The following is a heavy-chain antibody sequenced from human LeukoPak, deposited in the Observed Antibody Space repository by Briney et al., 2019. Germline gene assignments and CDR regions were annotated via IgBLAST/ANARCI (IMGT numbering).Heavy chain of an antibody. CDR2: ISSSSSFI. CDR1: GFTFSTYS. CDR3: ARLPAYCSSTSCYYDY. Sequence: KTGGSLRLSCAASGFTFSTYSMNWVRQTPGEGLEWVSSISSSSSFIYSADSVKGRFTISRDNAKNSLFLQMNSLRAEDTAVYYCARLPAYCSSTSCYYDYWGQGTLVTASS. V-gene: IGHV3-21*01. J-gene: IGHJ4*02. D-gene: IGHD2-2*01.